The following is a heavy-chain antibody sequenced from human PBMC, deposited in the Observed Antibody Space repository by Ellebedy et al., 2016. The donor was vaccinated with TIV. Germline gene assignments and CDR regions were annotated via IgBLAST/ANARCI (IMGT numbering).Heavy chain of an antibody. D-gene: IGHD3-22*01. J-gene: IGHJ4*02. CDR3: AKSTPYDSSGYYRD. CDR2: ISWNSGSI. V-gene: IGHV3-9*01. Sequence: GGSLRLXXAASGFTFDDYAMHWVRQAPGKGLEWVSGISWNSGSIGYADSVKGRFTISRDNAKNSLYLQMNSLRAEDTALYYCAKSTPYDSSGYYRDWGQGTLVTVSS. CDR1: GFTFDDYA.